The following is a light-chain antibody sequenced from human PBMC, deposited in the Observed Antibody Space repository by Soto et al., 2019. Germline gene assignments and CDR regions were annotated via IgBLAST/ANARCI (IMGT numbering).Light chain of an antibody. V-gene: IGKV2-28*01. J-gene: IGKJ2*01. CDR3: MQALQTPRT. CDR2: LGS. CDR1: QSLLHSNGYKY. Sequence: DIVMTHSPLSLPVTPGEPDSISCRSSQSLLHSNGYKYLDWYLQKPGQSPQLLIYLGSNRASGVPDRFSGSGSGTDFTLKISIVEAEDVGVYYCMQALQTPRTFGQGTKLEIK.